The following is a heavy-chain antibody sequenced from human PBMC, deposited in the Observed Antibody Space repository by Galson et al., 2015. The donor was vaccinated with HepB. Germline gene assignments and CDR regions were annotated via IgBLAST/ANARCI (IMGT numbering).Heavy chain of an antibody. CDR1: GFTVSSNY. J-gene: IGHJ4*02. Sequence: SLRLSFAASGFTVSSNYMSWVRQAPGKGLEWVSVIYSGGSTYYADSVKGRFTISRDNSKNTLYLQMNSLRAEDTAVYYCARVAGSYQVYWGQGTLVTVSS. CDR2: IYSGGST. V-gene: IGHV3-53*01. D-gene: IGHD3-10*01. CDR3: ARVAGSYQVY.